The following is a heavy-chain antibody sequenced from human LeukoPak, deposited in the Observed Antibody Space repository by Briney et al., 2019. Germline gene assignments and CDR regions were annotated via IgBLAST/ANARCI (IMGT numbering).Heavy chain of an antibody. CDR3: ARVLGYSLSGAFDI. Sequence: SETLSLTCTVSGGSISTYYWSWFRQPAGKGLEWIGRIYYTGSTNYNPSLKSRVTMSVDTSKNQFSLKLSSVTAADTAVYYCARVLGYSLSGAFDIWGQGTMVTVSS. D-gene: IGHD5-18*01. CDR2: IYYTGST. V-gene: IGHV4-4*07. CDR1: GGSISTYY. J-gene: IGHJ3*02.